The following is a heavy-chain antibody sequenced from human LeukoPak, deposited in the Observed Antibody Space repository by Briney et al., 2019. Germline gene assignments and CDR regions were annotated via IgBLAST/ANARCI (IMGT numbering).Heavy chain of an antibody. D-gene: IGHD2-8*01. CDR2: ISTFNGNT. CDR1: GYTFVSYG. CDR3: ARDRGVPGPGNALDI. J-gene: IGHJ3*02. Sequence: ASVKVSCKASGYTFVSYGIGWVRQAPGQGLEWLGWISTFNGNTNYAQNFQGRLTMTTHTSTSTAYMELRGLRSDDTAVYYCARDRGVPGPGNALDIWGQGTMVTVSS. V-gene: IGHV1-18*01.